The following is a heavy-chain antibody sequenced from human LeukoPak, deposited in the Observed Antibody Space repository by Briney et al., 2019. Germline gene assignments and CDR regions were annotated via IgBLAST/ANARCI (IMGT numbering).Heavy chain of an antibody. Sequence: KPSETLSLPCTVSGYSISSGYYWGWIRQPPGKGLEWIGTIYHSGSTYYNPSLKSRVTISVDTSKNQFSLKLSSVTAADTAVYYCARELAPSYDFWSGSNYFDYWGQGTLVTVSS. CDR2: IYHSGST. J-gene: IGHJ4*02. CDR1: GYSISSGYY. CDR3: ARELAPSYDFWSGSNYFDY. V-gene: IGHV4-38-2*02. D-gene: IGHD3-3*01.